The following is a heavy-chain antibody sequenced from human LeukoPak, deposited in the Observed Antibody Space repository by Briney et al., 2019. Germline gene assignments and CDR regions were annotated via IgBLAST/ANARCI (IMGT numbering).Heavy chain of an antibody. J-gene: IGHJ4*02. CDR2: ISYDGSNK. CDR3: ARVQQQLLRNYFDY. Sequence: GGSLRLSCAASGFTFSSYAMHWVRQAPGKGLEWVAVISYDGSNKYYADSVKGRFTISRDNSKNTLYLQMNSLRAEDTAVYYCARVQQQLLRNYFDYWGQGTLVTVSS. V-gene: IGHV3-30-3*01. D-gene: IGHD6-13*01. CDR1: GFTFSSYA.